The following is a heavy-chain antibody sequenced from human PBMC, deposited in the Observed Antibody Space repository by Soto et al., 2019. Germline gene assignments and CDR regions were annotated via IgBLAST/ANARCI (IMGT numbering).Heavy chain of an antibody. J-gene: IGHJ5*02. Sequence: GGSLRLSCSASGFTFSGYTMHWVRQAPGKGLEYVSGISSNGGSTNYADSVKGRFTISRDNSKNTLYLQMTSLRAEDTAVYYCVKDRYCSTTSCLGYFDPWGQGTLVTVSS. V-gene: IGHV3-64D*06. CDR1: GFTFSGYT. CDR2: ISSNGGST. D-gene: IGHD2-2*01. CDR3: VKDRYCSTTSCLGYFDP.